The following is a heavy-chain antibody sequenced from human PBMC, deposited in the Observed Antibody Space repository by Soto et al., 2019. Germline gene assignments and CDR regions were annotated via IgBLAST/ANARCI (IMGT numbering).Heavy chain of an antibody. CDR3: ARDGQASGSSGPDY. V-gene: IGHV1-69*04. CDR2: IIPILGIA. D-gene: IGHD1-26*01. J-gene: IGHJ4*02. Sequence: SVKVSCKASGGTFSSYTISWVRQAPGQGLEWMGRIIPILGIANYAQKFQGRVTITADKSTSTAYMELSSLRSEDTAVYYCARDGQASGSSGPDYWGQGTLVTVSS. CDR1: GGTFSSYT.